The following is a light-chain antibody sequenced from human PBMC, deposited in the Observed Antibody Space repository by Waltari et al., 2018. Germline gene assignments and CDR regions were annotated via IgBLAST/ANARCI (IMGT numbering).Light chain of an antibody. Sequence: AIRITQSPSSLSASTGDRVTITCRASQGISSYLAWYQQKPGKAPKLLIYAASTLQSGVPSRFSGSGSGTDFTLTISCLQSEDFATYYCQQYYSYPLTFGGGTKVEIK. J-gene: IGKJ4*01. CDR2: AAS. CDR1: QGISSY. CDR3: QQYYSYPLT. V-gene: IGKV1-8*01.